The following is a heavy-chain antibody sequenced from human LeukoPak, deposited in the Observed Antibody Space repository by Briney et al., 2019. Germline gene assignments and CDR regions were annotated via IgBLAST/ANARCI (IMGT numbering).Heavy chain of an antibody. D-gene: IGHD3-22*01. J-gene: IGHJ4*02. Sequence: GGSLILXCAASGFTFSSYAMSWVRQAPGKGLEWVSTISGSGTGTYYADSVKGRFTISRDNSKNTLFLQMNSLRAEDTAVYYCTKRPNYDSSGYFDYWGQGTLVTVSS. CDR3: TKRPNYDSSGYFDY. CDR2: ISGSGTGT. CDR1: GFTFSSYA. V-gene: IGHV3-23*01.